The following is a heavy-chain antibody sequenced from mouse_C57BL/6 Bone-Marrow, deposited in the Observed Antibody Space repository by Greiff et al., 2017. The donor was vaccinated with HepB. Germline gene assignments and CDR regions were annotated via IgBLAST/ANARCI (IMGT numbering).Heavy chain of an antibody. J-gene: IGHJ1*03. CDR2: ISSGGSYT. CDR3: ARQGWLLWYFDV. V-gene: IGHV5-6*01. D-gene: IGHD2-3*01. CDR1: GFTFSSYG. Sequence: DVQLVESGGDLVKPGGSLKLSCAASGFTFSSYGMSWVRQTPDKRLEWVATISSGGSYTYYPDSVKGRFTISRDNAKNTLYLQMSSLKSEDTAMYYCARQGWLLWYFDVWGTGTTVTVSS.